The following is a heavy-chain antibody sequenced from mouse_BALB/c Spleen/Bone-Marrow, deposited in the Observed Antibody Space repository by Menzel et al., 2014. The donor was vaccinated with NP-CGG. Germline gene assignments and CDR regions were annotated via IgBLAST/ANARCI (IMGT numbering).Heavy chain of an antibody. CDR1: GYTFTSYW. Sequence: VQLQQSGAELVKPGASVKLSCKASGYTFTSYWMHWVKQRPGQGLEWIGEINPSNGRTNYNEKFKSKATLTVDKSSSTAYMQLSGLTSEDSAVYYCARGGRYDERTWFAYWGQGTLVTVSA. V-gene: IGHV1S81*02. J-gene: IGHJ3*01. D-gene: IGHD2-14*01. CDR2: INPSNGRT. CDR3: ARGGRYDERTWFAY.